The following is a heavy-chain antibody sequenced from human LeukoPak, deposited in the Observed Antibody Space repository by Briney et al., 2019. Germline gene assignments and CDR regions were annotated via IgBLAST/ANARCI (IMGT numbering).Heavy chain of an antibody. CDR2: IYSGGTT. CDR3: ARVKFQTNYYYYYGMDV. D-gene: IGHD1-1*01. V-gene: IGHV3-66*01. Sequence: GGSLRLSCAASGFTVSNNYMSWVRQAPGKGLEWGSVIYSGGTTYYADSVKGRFTVSRDTSKNTLYLQMNSLRAEDTAVFYCARVKFQTNYYYYYGMDVWGQGTTVTV. CDR1: GFTVSNNY. J-gene: IGHJ6*02.